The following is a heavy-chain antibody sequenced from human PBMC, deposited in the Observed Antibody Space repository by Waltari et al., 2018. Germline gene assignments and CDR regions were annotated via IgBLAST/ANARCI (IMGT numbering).Heavy chain of an antibody. CDR1: GFTFSSDW. CDR3: ARGRLWGFDL. CDR2: IKQDASEK. D-gene: IGHD3-16*01. J-gene: IGHJ4*02. Sequence: EEQLVESGGGLVQPGGSLRLSCAASGFTFSSDWMGWVRQAPGEGLEWVANIKQDASEKDYVDSRKGRITVSRDNAKNSLYLDMDSLRAEDTAVYYCARGRLWGFDLWGQGTLVTVSS. V-gene: IGHV3-7*04.